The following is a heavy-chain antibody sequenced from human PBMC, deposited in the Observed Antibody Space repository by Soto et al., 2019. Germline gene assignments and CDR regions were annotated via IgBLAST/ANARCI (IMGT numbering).Heavy chain of an antibody. V-gene: IGHV2-5*02. J-gene: IGHJ4*02. CDR2: IYWDDAK. Sequence: QITLKESGPTLVKPTQTLTLTCTFSGFSLSASGVGVGWIRQPPGKALEWLAIIYWDDAKHYSPSLKSSLTIPKDTSKNQVVLTMTNIEPGDTATYYWAHKGGGDRILDYWGQGTLVTVSS. D-gene: IGHD3-16*01. CDR1: GFSLSASGVG. CDR3: AHKGGGDRILDY.